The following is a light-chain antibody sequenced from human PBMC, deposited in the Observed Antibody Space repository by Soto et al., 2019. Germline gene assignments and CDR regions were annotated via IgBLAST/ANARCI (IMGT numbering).Light chain of an antibody. CDR3: QHYGYSLWT. Sequence: EIVLTQSPGTLSLSPGETATLSCRASQSLTSSYLAWYQQRLGQAPSRLIYGVSSRATGIPDRFSGSGSGTDFTLTITRLEPEDFAVYYCQHYGYSLWTFGQGTKVEIK. CDR1: QSLTSSY. CDR2: GVS. J-gene: IGKJ1*01. V-gene: IGKV3-20*01.